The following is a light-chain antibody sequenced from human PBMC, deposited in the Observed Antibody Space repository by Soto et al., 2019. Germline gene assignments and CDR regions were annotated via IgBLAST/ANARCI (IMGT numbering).Light chain of an antibody. Sequence: QSALTQPASVSGSPGQSITISCNVTSSDVGGYDYVSWYQQHPGKAPKLMIYNVRNRPSGVSNRFSGSKAGNTASLTISGLQAEDEAAYYCSSYTSSSTVVFGGGTKLTVL. CDR3: SSYTSSSTVV. J-gene: IGLJ2*01. V-gene: IGLV2-14*01. CDR2: NVR. CDR1: SSDVGGYDY.